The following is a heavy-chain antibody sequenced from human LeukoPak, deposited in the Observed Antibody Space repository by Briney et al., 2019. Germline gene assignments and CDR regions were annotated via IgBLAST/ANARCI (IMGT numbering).Heavy chain of an antibody. J-gene: IGHJ4*02. V-gene: IGHV3-23*01. Sequence: GGSLRLSPALSGFTPSTDVVNSVGQAPGKGLEWVSAISSSGGTTYYADSVKGRFSISRDNSKNTLYLRMNSLRAEDTAIYYLATYASGRPTSYSSWGQGTRVTVSA. D-gene: IGHD2-21*01. CDR2: ISSSGGTT. CDR3: ATYASGRPTSYSS. CDR1: GFTPSTDV.